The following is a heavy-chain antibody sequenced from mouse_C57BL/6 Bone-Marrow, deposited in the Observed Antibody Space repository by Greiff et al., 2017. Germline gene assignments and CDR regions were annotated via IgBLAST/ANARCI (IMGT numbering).Heavy chain of an antibody. J-gene: IGHJ2*01. CDR3: AREPTTVVGVYVDD. CDR1: GYTFTSYW. Sequence: VQLQQPGAELVRPGSSVKLSCKASGYTFTSYWMHWVKQRPIQGLEWIGNIDPSDSETHYNQKFKDKATLTVDKSSSTAYMQLSSLTSEDSAVYYCAREPTTVVGVYVDDWDQGTTLTVSA. D-gene: IGHD1-1*01. V-gene: IGHV1-52*01. CDR2: IDPSDSET.